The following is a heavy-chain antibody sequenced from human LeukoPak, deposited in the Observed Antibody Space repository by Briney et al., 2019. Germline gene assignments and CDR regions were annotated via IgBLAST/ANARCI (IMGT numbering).Heavy chain of an antibody. D-gene: IGHD3-3*01. Sequence: GRSLRLSCAASGFTFSSYSMNWVRQAPGKGLEWVSYISSSSSTIYYADSVEGRFTISRDNAKNSLYLQMNSLRAEDTAVYYCARSGRAATIFGVVIIPEIFDYWGQGTLVTVSS. CDR3: ARSGRAATIFGVVIIPEIFDY. V-gene: IGHV3-48*01. CDR1: GFTFSSYS. CDR2: ISSSSSTI. J-gene: IGHJ4*02.